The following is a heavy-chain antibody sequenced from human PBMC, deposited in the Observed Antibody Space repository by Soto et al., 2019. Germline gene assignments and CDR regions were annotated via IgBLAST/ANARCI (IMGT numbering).Heavy chain of an antibody. CDR2: ISSSSHYI. V-gene: IGHV3-21*01. D-gene: IGHD3-10*01. CDR1: GFTFTDHY. J-gene: IGHJ4*02. CDR3: ARDLGEVSAL. Sequence: PGGSLRLSCLASGFTFTDHYMDWVRQAPGKGLNWVSSISSSSHYIYYADSLKGRFTISRDNAKNSLFLQMNSLRAEDTAVYYCARDLGEVSALWGQGTLVTVSS.